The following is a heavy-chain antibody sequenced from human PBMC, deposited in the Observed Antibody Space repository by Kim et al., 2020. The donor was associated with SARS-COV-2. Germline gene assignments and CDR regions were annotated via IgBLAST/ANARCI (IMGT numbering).Heavy chain of an antibody. J-gene: IGHJ6*02. Sequence: STYYADSVKGRFTISRDNSKNTLYLQMNSLRAEDTAVYYCARGATHGMDVWGQETTVTVSS. V-gene: IGHV3-53*01. CDR2: ST. CDR3: ARGATHGMDV.